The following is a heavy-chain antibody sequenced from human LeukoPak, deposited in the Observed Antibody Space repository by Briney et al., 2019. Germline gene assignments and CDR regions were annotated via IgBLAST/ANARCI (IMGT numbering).Heavy chain of an antibody. Sequence: SETLSLTCTVSGGSISSGSYYWSWIRQPAGKGLEWIGRIYTSGSTNYNPSLKSRVTISVDTSKNQFSLKLSSVTAADTAVYYCARDVGYISSWSFDYWGQGTLVTVSS. CDR3: ARDVGYISSWSFDY. V-gene: IGHV4-61*02. CDR2: IYTSGST. CDR1: GGSISSGSYY. D-gene: IGHD6-13*01. J-gene: IGHJ4*02.